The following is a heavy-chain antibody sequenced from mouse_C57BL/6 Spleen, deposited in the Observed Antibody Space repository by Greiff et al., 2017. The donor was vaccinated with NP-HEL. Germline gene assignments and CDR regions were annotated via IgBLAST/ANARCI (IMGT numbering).Heavy chain of an antibody. CDR1: GYAFSSSW. J-gene: IGHJ2*01. CDR3: AREGGGNFDY. Sequence: QVHVKQSGPELVKPGASVKISCKASGYAFSSSWMNWVKQRPGKGLEWIGRIYPGDGDTNYNGKFKGKATLTADKSSSTAYMQLSSLTSEDSAVYFCAREGGGNFDYWGQGTTLTVSS. V-gene: IGHV1-82*01. CDR2: IYPGDGDT.